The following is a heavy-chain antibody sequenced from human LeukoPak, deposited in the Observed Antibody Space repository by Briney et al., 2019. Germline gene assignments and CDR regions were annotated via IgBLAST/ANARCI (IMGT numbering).Heavy chain of an antibody. V-gene: IGHV3-48*02. CDR1: GFTFSDYS. CDR2: IDGSGDTI. J-gene: IGHJ4*02. CDR3: SRRFDC. Sequence: GGSLRLSCAASGFTFSDYSMNWVRQAPGKGLEWVSYIDGSGDTIYYADSVKGRFTISRDNDKNSLDLQMNSLRDEDTAVYYCSRRFDCWGQGTLVTVSS.